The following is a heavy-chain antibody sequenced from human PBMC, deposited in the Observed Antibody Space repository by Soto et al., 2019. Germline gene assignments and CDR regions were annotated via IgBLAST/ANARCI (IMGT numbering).Heavy chain of an antibody. CDR1: GYTFTSYG. J-gene: IGHJ5*02. CDR3: AREAAAGFNWFDH. CDR2: ISAYNGNT. D-gene: IGHD6-13*01. V-gene: IGHV1-18*01. Sequence: AASVKVSCKASGYTFTSYGISWVRQAPGQGLEWMGWISAYNGNTNYAQKLQGRVTMTTDTSTSTAYMELSSLRSDDTAVYYCAREAAAGFNWFDHWGQGTLVTVSS.